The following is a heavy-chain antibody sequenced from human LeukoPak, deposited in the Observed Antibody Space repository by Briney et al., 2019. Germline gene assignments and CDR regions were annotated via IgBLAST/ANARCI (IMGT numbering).Heavy chain of an antibody. CDR3: ARDSRMITFGGVIVFDY. V-gene: IGHV1-46*01. CDR2: INPSGGST. D-gene: IGHD3-16*02. Sequence: GASVKVSCKASGYTFTNYYMHWVRQAPGQGLEWMGIINPSGGSTSYAQKFQGRVTMTRDTSTSTVYMELSSLRSEDTAVYYCARDSRMITFGGVIVFDYWGQGTLDTVSS. J-gene: IGHJ4*02. CDR1: GYTFTNYY.